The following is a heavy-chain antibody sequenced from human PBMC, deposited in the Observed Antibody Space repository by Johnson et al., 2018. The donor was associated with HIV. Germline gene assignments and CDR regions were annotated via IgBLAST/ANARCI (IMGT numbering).Heavy chain of an antibody. D-gene: IGHD1-1*01. V-gene: IGHV3-30*03. Sequence: QVKLVESGGGVVQPGGSLRLSCAASGFTFDDYGMSWVRQAPAKGLEWVAVISCDGSDKYHADSVKGRFTISRDNSKNTLYLQMNSPRAEDTAGYYCATSTASDALDIWGQGTSVIVSS. J-gene: IGHJ3*02. CDR3: ATSTASDALDI. CDR2: ISCDGSDK. CDR1: GFTFDDYG.